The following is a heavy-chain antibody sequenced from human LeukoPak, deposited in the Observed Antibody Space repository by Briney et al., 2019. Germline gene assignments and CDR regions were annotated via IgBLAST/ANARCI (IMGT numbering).Heavy chain of an antibody. Sequence: GGSLRLSCAASGFTFSSYAMHWVRQAPGKGLEWVAVISYDGSNKYYADSVKGRFTISRDNAKNSLYLQMNSLRAEDTAVYYCARDRDPYCSGGSCLLGYYYGMDVWGQGTTVTVSS. CDR2: ISYDGSNK. J-gene: IGHJ6*02. D-gene: IGHD2-15*01. CDR3: ARDRDPYCSGGSCLLGYYYGMDV. V-gene: IGHV3-30-3*01. CDR1: GFTFSSYA.